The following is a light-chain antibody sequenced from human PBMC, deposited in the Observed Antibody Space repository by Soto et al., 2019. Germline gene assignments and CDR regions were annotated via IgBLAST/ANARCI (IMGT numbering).Light chain of an antibody. Sequence: DIVMTQSPLSLPVTPGEPASISCRSSQSLLHSNGYNQLQWYLQRPGQSPQLLIYLGSNRASGVPDRFSGSGSGTDFTLKISRVEAEDVGVYYCMQSKLLPLTFGGGTKVDI. CDR2: LGS. J-gene: IGKJ4*01. V-gene: IGKV2-28*01. CDR1: QSLLHSNGYNQ. CDR3: MQSKLLPLT.